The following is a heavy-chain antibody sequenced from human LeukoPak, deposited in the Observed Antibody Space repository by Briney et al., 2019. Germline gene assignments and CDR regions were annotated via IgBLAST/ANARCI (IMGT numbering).Heavy chain of an antibody. CDR3: ARGLKWLRVEQYYYYYYYMDV. CDR1: GGPISSHY. D-gene: IGHD5-12*01. J-gene: IGHJ6*03. V-gene: IGHV4-59*11. CDR2: IYYSGST. Sequence: SETLSLTCTVSGGPISSHYWSWIRQPAGKGLEWIGYIYYSGSTNYNPSLKSRVTISVDTSKNQFSLKLSSVTAADTAVYYCARGLKWLRVEQYYYYYYYMDVWGKGTTVTVSS.